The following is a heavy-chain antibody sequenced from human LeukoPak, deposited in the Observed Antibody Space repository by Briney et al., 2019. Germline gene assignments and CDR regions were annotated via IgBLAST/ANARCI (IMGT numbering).Heavy chain of an antibody. CDR2: IIPIFGTA. CDR1: GGTFSSYA. CDR3: ARGASRYSREPPFDY. D-gene: IGHD5-18*01. Sequence: SVKVSCKASGGTFSSYAISWVRQAPGQGLEWMGGIIPIFGTANYAQKFQGRVTITADESTSTAYMELSSLRSEDTAVYYCARGASRYSREPPFDYWGQGTLVTVSS. V-gene: IGHV1-69*13. J-gene: IGHJ4*02.